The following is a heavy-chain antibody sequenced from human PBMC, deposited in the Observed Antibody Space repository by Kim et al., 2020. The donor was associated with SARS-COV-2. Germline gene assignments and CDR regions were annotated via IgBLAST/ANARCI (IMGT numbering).Heavy chain of an antibody. CDR3: ARDRHWASDY. CDR2: INKDSSAK. V-gene: IGHV3-48*02. D-gene: IGHD7-27*01. CDR1: GFTFTDYS. J-gene: IGHJ4*02. Sequence: GGSLRLSCAVSGFTFTDYSLNWVRQAPGKGLEWVSNINKDSSAKYYADSVKGRFTISRDNAQNSLFLQMNSLKDEDTAVYYCARDRHWASDYWGRGTLVTVSS.